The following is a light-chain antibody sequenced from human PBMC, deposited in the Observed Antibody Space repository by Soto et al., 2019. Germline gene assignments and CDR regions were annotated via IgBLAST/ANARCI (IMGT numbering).Light chain of an antibody. V-gene: IGKV3-20*01. CDR2: GAS. J-gene: IGKJ1*01. CDR1: QSVSSRY. CDR3: QQCGSSIWT. Sequence: ILWTQYPGILSLHNGERATLSCRASQSVSSRYLARYQQKPGQAPRLFIYGASSRTTGIPDRFSGSGSGTDCTLTISRLEKEDVAVYYCQQCGSSIWTFGQRTKVDIK.